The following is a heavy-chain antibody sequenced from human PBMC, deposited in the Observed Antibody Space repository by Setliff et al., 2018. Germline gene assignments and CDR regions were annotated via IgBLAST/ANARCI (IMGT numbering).Heavy chain of an antibody. D-gene: IGHD7-27*01. V-gene: IGHV4-59*01. Sequence: SETLSLTCTVSGGSISSYYWSWIRKPPGKGLEWIGYIFFSGNTNYNPSLKSRVTISVDTSKNQVSLKLSSVTAADTAVYHCARAWGNYYYYMDVWGKGTTVTVSS. CDR2: IFFSGNT. CDR3: ARAWGNYYYYMDV. J-gene: IGHJ6*03. CDR1: GGSISSYY.